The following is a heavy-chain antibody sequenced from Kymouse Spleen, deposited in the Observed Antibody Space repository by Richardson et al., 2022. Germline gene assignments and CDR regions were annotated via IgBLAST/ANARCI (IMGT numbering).Heavy chain of an antibody. D-gene: IGHD3-3*01. CDR2: ISSSSSYI. Sequence: EVQLVESGGGLVKPGGSLRLSCAASGFTFSSYSMNWVRQAPGKGLEWVSSISSSSSYIYYADSVKGRFTISRDNAKNSLYLQMNSLRAEDTAVYYCAREYDFWSGYSYYYYYGMDVWGQGTTVTVSS. CDR3: AREYDFWSGYSYYYYYGMDV. J-gene: IGHJ6*02. V-gene: IGHV3-21*03. CDR1: GFTFSSYS.